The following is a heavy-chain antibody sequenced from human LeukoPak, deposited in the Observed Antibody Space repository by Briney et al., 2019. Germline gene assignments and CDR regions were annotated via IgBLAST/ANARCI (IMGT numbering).Heavy chain of an antibody. D-gene: IGHD3-9*01. V-gene: IGHV3-23*01. CDR3: ASAVLRYFDWLLYPTPLDY. CDR2: ISGSGGST. CDR1: GFTFSSYA. Sequence: GGSLRLSCAASGFTFSSYAMSWVRQAPGKGLEWVSVISGSGGSTYYADSVKGRFTISRDNSKNTLYLQMNSLRAEDTAVYYCASAVLRYFDWLLYPTPLDYWGQGTLVTVSS. J-gene: IGHJ4*02.